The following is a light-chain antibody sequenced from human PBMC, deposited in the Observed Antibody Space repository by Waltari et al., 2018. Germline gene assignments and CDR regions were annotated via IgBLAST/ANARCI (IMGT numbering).Light chain of an antibody. J-gene: IGKJ2*01. CDR1: QSLLHSNGYNY. CDR3: MQGLQIPHT. V-gene: IGKV2-28*01. Sequence: DIMMTQSPPPLPVTPGEPASISCRSSQSLLHSNGYNYLGWYLQRPGQSPQLLIYLSSYRASGVPDRISGSGSGTDFTLKISRVEAEDIGVYYCMQGLQIPHTFGQGTKLEIK. CDR2: LSS.